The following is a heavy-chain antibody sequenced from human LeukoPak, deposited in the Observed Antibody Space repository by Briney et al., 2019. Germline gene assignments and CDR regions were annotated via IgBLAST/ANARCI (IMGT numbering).Heavy chain of an antibody. Sequence: SETLSLTCTVSGGSISSSSYYWGWIRQSPGKGLEWIGSIYYSGSSYSNPSLNSRVTISVDTSKNQFSLKLSSVTAADTAVYYCARVGDTAMVPFDYWGQGTLVTVSS. CDR2: IYYSGSS. J-gene: IGHJ4*02. D-gene: IGHD5-18*01. V-gene: IGHV4-39*07. CDR1: GGSISSSSYY. CDR3: ARVGDTAMVPFDY.